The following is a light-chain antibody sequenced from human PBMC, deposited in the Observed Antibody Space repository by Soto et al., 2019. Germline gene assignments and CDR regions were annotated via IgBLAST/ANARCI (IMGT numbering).Light chain of an antibody. CDR1: QSISSW. CDR2: EAS. V-gene: IGKV1-5*01. J-gene: IGKJ1*01. Sequence: DIQMTQSPSTLSASVGDRVTITCRASQSISSWLAWYQQKPGKAPKLLIYEASLLGNGVPSRFSGSGSGTEFTLTIGSLHPDDCATYYCQQYDRYSWTFGQGTKVDIK. CDR3: QQYDRYSWT.